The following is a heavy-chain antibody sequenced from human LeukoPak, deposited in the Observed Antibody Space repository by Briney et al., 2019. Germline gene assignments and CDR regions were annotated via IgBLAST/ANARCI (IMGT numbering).Heavy chain of an antibody. Sequence: GGSLRLSCAASGFTFSRYWMTWVRQAPGKGPEWVANIKQDGSEKYYVDSVKGRFTISRDNAKNLLYLQMDSLRAEDTAIYYWARDKREGPSKVENWGQGTLVTVSP. CDR1: GFTFSRYW. D-gene: IGHD5-24*01. CDR3: ARDKREGPSKVEN. J-gene: IGHJ1*01. V-gene: IGHV3-7*03. CDR2: IKQDGSEK.